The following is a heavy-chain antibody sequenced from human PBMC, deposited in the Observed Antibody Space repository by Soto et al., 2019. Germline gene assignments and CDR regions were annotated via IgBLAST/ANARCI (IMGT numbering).Heavy chain of an antibody. CDR2: INHSGNT. Sequence: SEILSLTCAVYGGSFSGYYWSWIRQPPGKGLEWIGEINHSGNTNYNPSLKSRVTISVDTSKNQFSLKLGSVTAADTAVYYCARIYSSSWLFDYWGQGTLVTVSS. J-gene: IGHJ4*02. CDR3: ARIYSSSWLFDY. CDR1: GGSFSGYY. D-gene: IGHD6-13*01. V-gene: IGHV4-34*01.